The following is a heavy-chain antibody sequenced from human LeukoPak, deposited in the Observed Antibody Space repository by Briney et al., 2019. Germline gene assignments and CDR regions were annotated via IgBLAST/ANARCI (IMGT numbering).Heavy chain of an antibody. J-gene: IGHJ4*02. V-gene: IGHV3-23*01. D-gene: IGHD3-3*01. CDR2: VSGSGGNT. Sequence: PGGSLRLSCAASGFSFSTYAMSWVRQPPGKGLEWVSGVSGSGGNTDYSDSVKGLFTISRDNSDNTVYLQLNSLRVEDTALYYCAKVRRRDSKSPGDARVDYWGQGTLVTVSS. CDR3: AKVRRRDSKSPGDARVDY. CDR1: GFSFSTYA.